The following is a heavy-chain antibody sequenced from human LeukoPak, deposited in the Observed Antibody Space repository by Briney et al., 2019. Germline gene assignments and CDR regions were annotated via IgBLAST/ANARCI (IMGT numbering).Heavy chain of an antibody. CDR1: GYTFTSYG. V-gene: IGHV1-18*01. J-gene: IGHJ5*02. D-gene: IGHD5-18*01. Sequence: ASVKVSCKASGYTFTSYGFSWVRQAPGQGLEWMGWISAYNGNTNYAQKLQGRVTMTTDTSTSTAYMELRSLRSDDTAVYYCARDGAYSPRNWFDPWGQGTLVTVSS. CDR2: ISAYNGNT. CDR3: ARDGAYSPRNWFDP.